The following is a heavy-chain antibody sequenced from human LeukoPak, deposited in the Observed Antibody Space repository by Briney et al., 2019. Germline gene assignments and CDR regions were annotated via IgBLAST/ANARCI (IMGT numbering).Heavy chain of an antibody. CDR2: IYPGDSDT. Sequence: KDGESLKISCKGSGYSFTTYWIGWVRQMPGKGLDWMGIIYPGDSDTIYSPSFQGQVTFSADGSITTAYLQWSSLKASDTAMYYCARFYCSGGSCRYHFAFDIWGQGTMVTVSS. J-gene: IGHJ3*02. CDR1: GYSFTTYW. D-gene: IGHD2-15*01. CDR3: ARFYCSGGSCRYHFAFDI. V-gene: IGHV5-51*01.